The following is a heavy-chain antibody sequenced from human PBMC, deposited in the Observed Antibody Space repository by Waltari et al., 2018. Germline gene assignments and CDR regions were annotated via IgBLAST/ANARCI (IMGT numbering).Heavy chain of an antibody. CDR3: ARISTGTVAFDI. J-gene: IGHJ3*02. D-gene: IGHD1-1*01. V-gene: IGHV4-59*01. Sequence: QVQLQESGPGLVKPSETLSLTCTVSGGSISSYYWSWLRQPPGKGLEWIGYIYYSGSTNYNPSLKSRVTISVDTSKNQFSLKLSSVTAADTAVYYCARISTGTVAFDIWGQGTMVTVSS. CDR1: GGSISSYY. CDR2: IYYSGST.